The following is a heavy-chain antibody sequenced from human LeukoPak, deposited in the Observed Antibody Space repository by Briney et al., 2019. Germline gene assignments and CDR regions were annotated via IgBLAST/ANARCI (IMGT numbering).Heavy chain of an antibody. J-gene: IGHJ5*02. Sequence: SETLFLTCAVYGGYFSGYYWSWIRQPPGKGLEWIGEINRSGSTNYNPSLNSRVTISVDTSKNQFSLKLSSVTAADTAVYYCARVEYQLSQFCWFDPWGQGTLVTVSS. CDR1: GGYFSGYY. V-gene: IGHV4-34*01. CDR2: INRSGST. CDR3: ARVEYQLSQFCWFDP. D-gene: IGHD2-2*01.